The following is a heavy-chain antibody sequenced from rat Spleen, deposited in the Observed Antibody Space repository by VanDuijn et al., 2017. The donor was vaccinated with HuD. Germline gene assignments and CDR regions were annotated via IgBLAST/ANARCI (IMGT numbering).Heavy chain of an antibody. Sequence: EVQLVESDGGLVQPGRSLELSCTASGFIFSDYYMAWVRQAPTKGLEWLATISYDGSRTYYRDSVKGRFTISRNNAKGILFLQMDSLRSEDTATYYCARSVFDYWGQGVMVTVSS. CDR2: ISYDGSRT. CDR3: ARSVFDY. V-gene: IGHV5-29*01. CDR1: GFIFSDYY. J-gene: IGHJ2*01.